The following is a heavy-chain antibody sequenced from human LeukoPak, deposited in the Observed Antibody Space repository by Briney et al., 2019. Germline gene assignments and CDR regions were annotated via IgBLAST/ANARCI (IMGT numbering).Heavy chain of an antibody. CDR2: INPNSGGT. CDR3: ARDRFTIFGVVINEGFDAFDI. V-gene: IGHV1-2*02. D-gene: IGHD3-3*01. Sequence: ASVKVSCKASGYTFTGYYMHWVRQAPGQGLEWMGWINPNSGGTNYAQKFQGRVTMTRVTSISTAYMELSRLRSDDTAVYYCARDRFTIFGVVINEGFDAFDIWGQGTMVTVSS. J-gene: IGHJ3*02. CDR1: GYTFTGYY.